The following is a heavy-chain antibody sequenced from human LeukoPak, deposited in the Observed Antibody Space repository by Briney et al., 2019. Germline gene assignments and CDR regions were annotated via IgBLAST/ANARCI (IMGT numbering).Heavy chain of an antibody. CDR1: GGSISSYY. Sequence: PSETLSLTCTVSGGSISSYYWSWIRQPPGKGLEWIGYIYYSGSTNYNPSLKSRVTISVDTSKNQFSLKLSSVTAADTAVYYCARARYCSSTSCRSHYYYYMDVWGKGTTVTVSS. J-gene: IGHJ6*03. D-gene: IGHD2-2*01. V-gene: IGHV4-59*01. CDR3: ARARYCSSTSCRSHYYYYMDV. CDR2: IYYSGST.